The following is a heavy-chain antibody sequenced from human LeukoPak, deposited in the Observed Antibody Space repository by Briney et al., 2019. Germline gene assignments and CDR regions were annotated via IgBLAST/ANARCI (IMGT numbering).Heavy chain of an antibody. CDR3: AKLGVAGTKWVNYYYYMDV. J-gene: IGHJ6*03. V-gene: IGHV3-30*02. CDR1: GFTFSSYG. CDR2: IRYDGSNK. D-gene: IGHD6-19*01. Sequence: GGSLRLSCAASGFTFSSYGMHWVRQAPGKGLEWVAFIRYDGSNKYYADSVKGRFTISRDNSKNTLYLQMNSLRAEDTAVYYCAKLGVAGTKWVNYYYYMDVWGKGTTVTISS.